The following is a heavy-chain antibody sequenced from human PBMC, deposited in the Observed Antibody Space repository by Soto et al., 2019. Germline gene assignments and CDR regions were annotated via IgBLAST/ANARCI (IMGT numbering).Heavy chain of an antibody. CDR2: IYYSGST. Sequence: SETLSLSCTVSGGSISGSIYYGGWILEPPGKGLEWIGSIYYSGSTYYNPSLKSRVTISVDTSKNQFSLKLSSVTAADTAVYYCARAPDILTGHNWFDPWGQGTLVTVSS. J-gene: IGHJ5*02. CDR1: GGSISGSIYY. CDR3: ARAPDILTGHNWFDP. V-gene: IGHV4-39*01. D-gene: IGHD3-9*01.